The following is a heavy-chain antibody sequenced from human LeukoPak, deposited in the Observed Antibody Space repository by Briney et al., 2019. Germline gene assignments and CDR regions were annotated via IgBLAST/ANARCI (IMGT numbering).Heavy chain of an antibody. V-gene: IGHV3-21*01. CDR2: ISSSSSYI. Sequence: GGYLRLSCAASGFTFSSYSMNWLRQAPGKGLEWVSSISSSSSYIYYADSVKGRFTISRDNAKNSLYLQMNSLRAEDTAVYYCAREQGGGRYLPPDAFDIWGQGTMVTVSS. CDR3: AREQGGGRYLPPDAFDI. D-gene: IGHD6-19*01. J-gene: IGHJ3*02. CDR1: GFTFSSYS.